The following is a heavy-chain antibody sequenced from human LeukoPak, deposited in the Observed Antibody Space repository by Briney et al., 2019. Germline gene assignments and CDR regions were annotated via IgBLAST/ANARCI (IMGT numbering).Heavy chain of an antibody. Sequence: PGGSLRLSCAASGFTFSSYWMSWVRQAPGKGLEWVANIKQDGSEKYYVDSVKGRFTISRDNAKNSLYLQMNSLRAEDTAVYYCARDRYYDFWSAYYTPLDYWGQGTLDTVSS. CDR3: ARDRYYDFWSAYYTPLDY. J-gene: IGHJ4*02. D-gene: IGHD3-3*01. CDR1: GFTFSSYW. CDR2: IKQDGSEK. V-gene: IGHV3-7*01.